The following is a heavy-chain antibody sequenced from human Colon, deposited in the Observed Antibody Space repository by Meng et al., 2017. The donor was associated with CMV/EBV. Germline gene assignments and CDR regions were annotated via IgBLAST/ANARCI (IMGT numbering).Heavy chain of an antibody. CDR2: ISSDGDIT. CDR1: GFTFRSNR. CDR3: AGDSSSWYADY. Sequence: VRLVEAGGGLVQPGGSLRLSFAASGFTFRSNRMHWVRQAPGKGLMWVSLISSDGDITSYADSVKGRFTISRDNSKNTLYLQMNSLRAEDTAVYYCAGDSSSWYADYWGQGTLVTVSS. J-gene: IGHJ4*02. V-gene: IGHV3-74*01. D-gene: IGHD6-13*01.